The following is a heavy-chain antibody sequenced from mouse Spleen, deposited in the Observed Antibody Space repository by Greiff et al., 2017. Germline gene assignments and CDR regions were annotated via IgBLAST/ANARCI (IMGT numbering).Heavy chain of an antibody. Sequence: VQLQQSGPGLVAPSQSLSITCTVSGFSLTGYGVNWVRQPPGKGLEWLGMIWGDGSTDYNSALKSRLSISKDNSKSQVFLKMNSLQPDDTARYYCARDGAGNYGAMDYWGQGTSVTVSS. CDR3: ARDGAGNYGAMDY. CDR2: IWGDGST. D-gene: IGHD2-1*01. V-gene: IGHV2-6-7*01. CDR1: GFSLTGYG. J-gene: IGHJ4*01.